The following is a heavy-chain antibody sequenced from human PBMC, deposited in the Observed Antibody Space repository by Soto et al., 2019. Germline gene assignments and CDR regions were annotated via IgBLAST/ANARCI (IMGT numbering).Heavy chain of an antibody. V-gene: IGHV1-69*01. Sequence: QVQLVQSGAEVKKPGSSVKVSCKASGGTFSSYAISWMRQAPGQGLEWMGGIIPIFGTANYAQKFQGRVTITADESTSTAYMELSSLRSEDTAVYYCARRYYYDSSGYYGPFDYWGQGTLVTVSS. D-gene: IGHD3-22*01. CDR3: ARRYYYDSSGYYGPFDY. CDR1: GGTFSSYA. J-gene: IGHJ4*02. CDR2: IIPIFGTA.